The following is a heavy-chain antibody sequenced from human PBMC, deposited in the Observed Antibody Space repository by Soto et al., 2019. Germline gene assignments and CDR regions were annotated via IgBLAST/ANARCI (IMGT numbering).Heavy chain of an antibody. Sequence: ASVKVSCKVSGYTLTELSMHWVRQAPGKGLEWMGGFDPEDGETIYAQKFQGRVTMTEDTSTDTAYMELSSLRSEDTAVYYCATSSGWVGYPDYWGQGTRVTVSA. J-gene: IGHJ4*02. CDR2: FDPEDGET. CDR3: ATSSGWVGYPDY. V-gene: IGHV1-24*01. D-gene: IGHD6-19*01. CDR1: GYTLTELS.